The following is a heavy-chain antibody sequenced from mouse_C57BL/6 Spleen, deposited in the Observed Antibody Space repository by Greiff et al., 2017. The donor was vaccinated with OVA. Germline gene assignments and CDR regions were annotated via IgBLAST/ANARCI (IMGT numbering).Heavy chain of an antibody. V-gene: IGHV10-1*01. D-gene: IGHD6-2*01. CDR3: VRLSGESFAY. J-gene: IGHJ3*01. CDR2: IRSKSNNYAT. Sequence: EVNVVESGGGLVQPKGSLKLSCAASGFSFNTYAMNWVRQAPGKGLEWVARIRSKSNNYATYYADSVKDRFTISRDDSESMLYLQMNNLKTEDTAMYYCVRLSGESFAYWGQGTLVTVSA. CDR1: GFSFNTYA.